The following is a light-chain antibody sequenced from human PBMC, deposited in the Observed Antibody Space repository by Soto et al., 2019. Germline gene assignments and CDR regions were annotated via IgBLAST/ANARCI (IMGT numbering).Light chain of an antibody. CDR3: QQSHSTLPIT. Sequence: DIQMTQSPSSLSAFVGDSVTITCRASQNVRGYLHWYQQKPGRAPKLLIYAASNLQIGVPFRFNGSGSGTDYTLSINSLQPDDSATYYCQQSHSTLPITFGHGTRVEI. CDR2: AAS. J-gene: IGKJ5*01. V-gene: IGKV1-39*01. CDR1: QNVRGY.